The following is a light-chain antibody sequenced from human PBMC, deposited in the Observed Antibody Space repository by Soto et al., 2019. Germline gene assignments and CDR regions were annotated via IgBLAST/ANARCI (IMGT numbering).Light chain of an antibody. V-gene: IGLV2-14*03. Sequence: QSALTQPASVSASPGQSIAISCTGTNSDVGTYDYVSWYQQHPGKAPKLIIYDVTNRPSGVSNRFSGSKSGNTASLTISGLQAEDEADYYCSSFTTSNTLLFGGGTKVTVL. J-gene: IGLJ2*01. CDR2: DVT. CDR1: NSDVGTYDY. CDR3: SSFTTSNTLL.